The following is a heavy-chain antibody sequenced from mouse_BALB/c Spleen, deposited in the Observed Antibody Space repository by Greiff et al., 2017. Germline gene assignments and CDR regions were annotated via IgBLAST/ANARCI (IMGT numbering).Heavy chain of an antibody. CDR2: IYDSGTI. D-gene: IGHD2-3*01. CDR1: GISITTGNYR. CDR3: ARETSYDRYYAIDY. J-gene: IGHJ4*01. V-gene: IGHV3-5*02. Sequence: EVQLQQSGPGLVKPSQTVSFTCNVTGISITTGNYRWSWIRQFPGNKLEWRGYIYDSGTITYNPSLTSRTTITRETSKTQFFLEMNSSTAEDAATYYSARETSYDRYYAIDYWGQGTAVTVSS.